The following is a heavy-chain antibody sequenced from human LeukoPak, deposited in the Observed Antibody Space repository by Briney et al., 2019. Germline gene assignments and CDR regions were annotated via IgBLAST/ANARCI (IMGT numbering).Heavy chain of an antibody. Sequence: GGSLRLSCAASGFTFSSYGMSWVRQAPGKGLEWVSAISGSGGSTYYADSVKGRFTISRDNSKNTLYLQMNSLRAEDTAVYYCAKPPSKDTAQYYFDYWGQGTLVTVSS. V-gene: IGHV3-23*01. CDR3: AKPPSKDTAQYYFDY. CDR1: GFTFSSYG. CDR2: ISGSGGST. J-gene: IGHJ4*02. D-gene: IGHD5-18*01.